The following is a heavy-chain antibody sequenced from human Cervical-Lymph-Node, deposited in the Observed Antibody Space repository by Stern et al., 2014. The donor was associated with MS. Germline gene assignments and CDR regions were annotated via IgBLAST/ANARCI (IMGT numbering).Heavy chain of an antibody. V-gene: IGHV1-69*01. D-gene: IGHD6-13*01. CDR3: ALSSETSDRWYSLGYDL. J-gene: IGHJ5*02. Sequence: VKLLESGAEVTKPGSSVKVSCKASGGTFSKFPSSWVRQAPGQGLEWLVGIFPVFGTPTYAQEFRGRVTITADVSTSTVYMELSSLRSDDTAVYYCALSSETSDRWYSLGYDLWGQGTLVTVSS. CDR1: GGTFSKFP. CDR2: IFPVFGTP.